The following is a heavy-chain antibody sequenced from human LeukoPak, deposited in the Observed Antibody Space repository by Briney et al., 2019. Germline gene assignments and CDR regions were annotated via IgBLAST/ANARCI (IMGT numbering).Heavy chain of an antibody. CDR3: ARDREYSVSDFRFYYFDY. V-gene: IGHV3-49*04. J-gene: IGHJ4*02. CDR1: GFTFSSYA. D-gene: IGHD5/OR15-5a*01. Sequence: GGSLRLSCAASGFTFSSYAMSWVRQAPGKGLEWIGFVRSKASGGTSENARSVKGRFSISRDDSKSVAYLQINSLKTEDTAVYYCARDREYSVSDFRFYYFDYWGQGALVTVSS. CDR2: VRSKASGGTS.